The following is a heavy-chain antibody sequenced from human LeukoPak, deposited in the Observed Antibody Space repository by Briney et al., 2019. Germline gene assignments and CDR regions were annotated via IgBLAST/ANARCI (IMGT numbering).Heavy chain of an antibody. Sequence: GGSLRLSCAASGFTFSSYAMSWVRQAPGKGLEWVSAISGSGGSTYYADSVKGRFTISRDNSKNTLYLQMNSLRAEDTAVYYCAKAVYYGGDLRYFDYWGQGTLVTVSS. CDR1: GFTFSSYA. CDR2: ISGSGGST. CDR3: AKAVYYGGDLRYFDY. V-gene: IGHV3-23*01. J-gene: IGHJ4*02. D-gene: IGHD4-23*01.